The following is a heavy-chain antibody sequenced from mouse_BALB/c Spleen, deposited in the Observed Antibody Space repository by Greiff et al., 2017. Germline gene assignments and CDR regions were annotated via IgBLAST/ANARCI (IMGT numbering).Heavy chain of an antibody. J-gene: IGHJ2*01. CDR1: GFTFSSFG. CDR3: ARDRNYFDY. Sequence: EVKLMESGGGLVQPGGSRKLSCAASGFTFSSFGMHWVRQAPEKGLEWVAYISRGSSTIYYADTVKGRFTISRDNPKNTLFLQMTSLRSEDTAMYYCARDRNYFDYWGQGTTLTVSS. CDR2: ISRGSSTI. V-gene: IGHV5-17*02.